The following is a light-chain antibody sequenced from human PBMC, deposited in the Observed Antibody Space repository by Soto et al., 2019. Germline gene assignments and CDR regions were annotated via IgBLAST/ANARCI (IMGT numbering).Light chain of an antibody. CDR2: GSS. V-gene: IGKV3-20*01. CDR1: QSVDSDY. Sequence: EIVLTQSPGTLSLSPGERATLSCRASQSVDSDYLAWYQQKPGQAPRLLIYGSSGRATGIPDRFSGSGSGTDFTLTISGLEPEDFAVYYCQQYGNSIYTFGQGTKLEIK. J-gene: IGKJ2*01. CDR3: QQYGNSIYT.